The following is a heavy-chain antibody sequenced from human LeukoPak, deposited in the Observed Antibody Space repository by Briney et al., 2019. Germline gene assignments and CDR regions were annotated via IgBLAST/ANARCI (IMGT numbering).Heavy chain of an antibody. J-gene: IGHJ5*02. V-gene: IGHV1-69-2*01. CDR1: GYTFTAYY. CDR2: FDPEDGET. D-gene: IGHD1-14*01. CDR3: ARADFGISGWFDP. Sequence: GASVKVSCKASGYTFTAYYIHWIQQAPGKGLEWMGRFDPEDGETVFAGKFQGRVTITADTSTDTASRDLSSLRSEDTAVYFCARADFGISGWFDPWGQGTLVTVSS.